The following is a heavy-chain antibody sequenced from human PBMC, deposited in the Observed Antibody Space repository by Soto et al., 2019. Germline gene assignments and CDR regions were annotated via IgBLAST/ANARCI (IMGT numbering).Heavy chain of an antibody. Sequence: GGSLRLSCAASGFTFSSYAMSWVRQAPGKGLEWVSAISGSGGSTYYADSVKGRFTISRDNSKNTLYLQMNSLRAEDTAVYYCANMPQSEWLFRMDVWGQGTTVTVSS. CDR1: GFTFSSYA. J-gene: IGHJ6*02. CDR2: ISGSGGST. V-gene: IGHV3-23*01. CDR3: ANMPQSEWLFRMDV. D-gene: IGHD3-3*01.